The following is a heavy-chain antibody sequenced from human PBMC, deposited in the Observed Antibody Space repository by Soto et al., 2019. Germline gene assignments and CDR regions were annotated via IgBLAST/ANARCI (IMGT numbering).Heavy chain of an antibody. Sequence: SQTLSLTCAISGDSVSSNSAAWNWIRQSPSRGLEWLGRTYYRSKWYNDYAVSVKSRTTINPDTSKNQFSLQLNSVTPEDRAVYYCARRAGTTHYGMDVWGQGTSVTVSS. J-gene: IGHJ6*02. V-gene: IGHV6-1*01. CDR2: TYYRSKWYN. CDR3: ARRAGTTHYGMDV. D-gene: IGHD1-7*01. CDR1: GDSVSSNSAA.